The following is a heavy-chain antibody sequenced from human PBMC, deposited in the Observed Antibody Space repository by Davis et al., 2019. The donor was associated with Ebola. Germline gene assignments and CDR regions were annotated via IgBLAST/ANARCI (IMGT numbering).Heavy chain of an antibody. D-gene: IGHD2-15*01. CDR1: GYTFTSYG. CDR2: INPSGGST. Sequence: ASVKVSCKASGYTFTSYGISWVRQAPGQGLEWMGIINPSGGSTSYAQKFQGRVTMTRDTSTSTVYMELSSLRSEDTAVYYCARGYCSGGGCYSRWFDPWGQGTLVTVSS. J-gene: IGHJ5*02. V-gene: IGHV1-46*01. CDR3: ARGYCSGGGCYSRWFDP.